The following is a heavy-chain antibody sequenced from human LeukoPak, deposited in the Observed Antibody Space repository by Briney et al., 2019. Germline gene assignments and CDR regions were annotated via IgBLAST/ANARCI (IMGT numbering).Heavy chain of an antibody. CDR2: IWYDGSNK. CDR1: GFTFSSYG. J-gene: IGHJ4*02. Sequence: GGSLRLSCAASGFTFSSYGMHRVRQAPGKGLEWVAVIWYDGSNKYYADSVKGRFTISRDNSKNSLYLQMNSLRAEDTAVYYCARGHHDSSGYYRTYFDYWGQGTLVTVSS. V-gene: IGHV3-33*01. D-gene: IGHD3-22*01. CDR3: ARGHHDSSGYYRTYFDY.